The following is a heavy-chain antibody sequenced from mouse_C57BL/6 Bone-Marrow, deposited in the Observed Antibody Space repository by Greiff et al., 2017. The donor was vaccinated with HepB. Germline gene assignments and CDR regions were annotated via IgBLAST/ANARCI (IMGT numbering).Heavy chain of an antibody. V-gene: IGHV1-76*01. CDR1: GYTFTDYY. CDR2: IYPGSGNT. Sequence: QVQLQQSGAELVRPGASVKLSCKASGYTFTDYYINWVKQRPGQGLEWIARIYPGSGNTYYNEKFKGKATLTAEKSSSTAYMQLSSLTSEDSAVYFCARRDYYGNYGGFAYWGQGTLVTVSA. J-gene: IGHJ3*01. D-gene: IGHD2-1*01. CDR3: ARRDYYGNYGGFAY.